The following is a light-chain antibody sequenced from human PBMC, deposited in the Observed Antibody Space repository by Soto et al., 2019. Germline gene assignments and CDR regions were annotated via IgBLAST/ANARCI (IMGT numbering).Light chain of an antibody. CDR2: EVS. CDR1: STDVGGYTY. CDR3: SSYTSGSTRV. J-gene: IGLJ3*02. V-gene: IGLV2-14*03. Sequence: QSALTQPASVSGSPGQAITISCTGSSTDVGGYTYVSWYQQFPCKPPKLMIYEVSNRPSGVSNRFSGSKSGNTASLTISGLQAEDEADYYCSSYTSGSTRVFGGGTKLTVL.